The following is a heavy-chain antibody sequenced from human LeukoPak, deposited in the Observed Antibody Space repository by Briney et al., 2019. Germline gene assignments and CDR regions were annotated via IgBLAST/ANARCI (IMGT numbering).Heavy chain of an antibody. J-gene: IGHJ3*02. CDR3: ALITMIVGDAFDI. Sequence: GASVKVSCKASGYTFTGYYMHWVRQAPGQGLEWMGWINPNSGGTNYAQKFQGRVTMTRDTSISTAYMELSRLRSDDTAVYYCALITMIVGDAFDIWGQGTMVTVSS. CDR1: GYTFTGYY. D-gene: IGHD3-22*01. V-gene: IGHV1-2*02. CDR2: INPNSGGT.